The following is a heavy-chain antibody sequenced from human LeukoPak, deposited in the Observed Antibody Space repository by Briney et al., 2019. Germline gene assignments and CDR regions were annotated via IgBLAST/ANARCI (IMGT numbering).Heavy chain of an antibody. J-gene: IGHJ4*02. Sequence: SQTLSLTCTVSGGSISSGSYYWSWIRQPAGKGLEWIGRIYTSGSTNYNPSLKSRVTISVDTSKNQFSLKLSSVTAADTAVYYCARDSLMATKTNWGQGTLVTVSS. V-gene: IGHV4-61*02. CDR2: IYTSGST. CDR1: GGSISSGSYY. D-gene: IGHD5-24*01. CDR3: ARDSLMATKTN.